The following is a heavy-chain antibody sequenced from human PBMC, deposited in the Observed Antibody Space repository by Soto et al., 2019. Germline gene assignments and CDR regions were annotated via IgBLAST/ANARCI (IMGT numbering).Heavy chain of an antibody. CDR2: LYYSGNT. CDR1: GGSLGSRSYY. Sequence: SETLSLTCTVSGGSLGSRSYYWGWLRPSPGMGLEWIGNLYYSGNTFYNPSHKRRVTNTVDTSKTQFYLHLSSVTAADTAIFCGALIADPGTTHFDFWGQGTLVTVSS. CDR3: ALIADPGTTHFDF. D-gene: IGHD1-7*01. J-gene: IGHJ4*02. V-gene: IGHV4-39*01.